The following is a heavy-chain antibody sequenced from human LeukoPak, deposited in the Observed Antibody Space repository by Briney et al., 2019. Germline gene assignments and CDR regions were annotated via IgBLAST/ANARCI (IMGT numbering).Heavy chain of an antibody. CDR2: ISSSGSTR. Sequence: GGSLRLSCAASGFTLSSYEMNGVRQAPGKGVEGVSYISSSGSTRYYGHSVKGRFTISRDKAKNSLYLQMNSLRAEDTAVYYCARSGIAARRRGDWYFDLWGRGTLVTVSS. CDR1: GFTLSSYE. CDR3: ARSGIAARRRGDWYFDL. V-gene: IGHV3-48*03. D-gene: IGHD6-6*01. J-gene: IGHJ2*01.